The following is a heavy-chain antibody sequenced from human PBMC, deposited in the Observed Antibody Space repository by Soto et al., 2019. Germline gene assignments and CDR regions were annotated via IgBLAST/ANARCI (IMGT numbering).Heavy chain of an antibody. J-gene: IGHJ4*02. Sequence: GGSLRLSCAASGFSFSSYAMTWVRQAPGKGLEWVSHISGSGVNTYYAASVKGRFTISRDNSKNTLYLQMNSLRAEDTAVYYCARDETSFPFDYWGQGTLVTVS. CDR1: GFSFSSYA. CDR3: ARDETSFPFDY. V-gene: IGHV3-23*01. D-gene: IGHD3-16*02. CDR2: ISGSGVNT.